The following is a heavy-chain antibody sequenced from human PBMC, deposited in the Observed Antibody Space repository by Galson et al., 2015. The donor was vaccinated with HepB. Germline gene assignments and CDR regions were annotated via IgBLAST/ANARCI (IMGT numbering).Heavy chain of an antibody. CDR3: ARGGLSIGAAATYLDL. J-gene: IGHJ4*02. V-gene: IGHV3-53*01. CDR2: TFSEGST. D-gene: IGHD6-13*01. CDR1: GFTVSSNY. Sequence: LRLSCAASGFTVSSNYLSWVRQAPGKGLEWVSITFSEGSTFYADSVRSRFTIATDDSKNTLYLEMNNLRADDTAVYYCARGGLSIGAAATYLDLWGQGTLVSVSS.